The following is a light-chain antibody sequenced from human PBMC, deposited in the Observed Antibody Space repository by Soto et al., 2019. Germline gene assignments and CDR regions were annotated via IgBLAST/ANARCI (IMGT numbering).Light chain of an antibody. CDR3: FSYAGSYTLV. CDR1: SSDVGGYNY. J-gene: IGLJ2*01. CDR2: DVS. V-gene: IGLV2-11*01. Sequence: QSALTQPRSVSGSRGQSVTISCTGTSSDVGGYNYVSWYQHHPGKAPKLMIYDVSKRPSGVPGRFSGSKSGDTASLTISGLQAEDEADYYCFSYAGSYTLVFGGGTKLTVL.